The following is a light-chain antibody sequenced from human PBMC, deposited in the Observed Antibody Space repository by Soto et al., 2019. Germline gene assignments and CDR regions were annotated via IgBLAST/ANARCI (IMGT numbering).Light chain of an antibody. CDR1: SSDVGGYNY. CDR3: ISYTSSSTLYV. J-gene: IGLJ1*01. Sequence: QSALTQPASVSGSPGQSITISCTGTSSDVGGYNYVSWYQQHPGKAPKLMIYDVSNRPSGVSNRFSSSKSGNTASLTISGLQAEDEADYYCISYTSSSTLYVFGTGTKVTVL. V-gene: IGLV2-14*01. CDR2: DVS.